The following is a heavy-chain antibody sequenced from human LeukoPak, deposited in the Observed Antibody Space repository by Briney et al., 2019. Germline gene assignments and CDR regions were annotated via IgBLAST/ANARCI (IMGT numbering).Heavy chain of an antibody. D-gene: IGHD1-26*01. CDR3: ARDNSVGDNAWWFDP. CDR2: INPTGGST. V-gene: IGHV1-46*01. J-gene: IGHJ5*02. CDR1: GYTFTSYY. Sequence: ASVKVTCKASGYTFTSYYMHWVRQAPGQGLEWMGLINPTGGSTGYAQKFQGRVTMTRDMSTSTDYMELSSLRSEDTAIYYCARDNSVGDNAWWFDPWGQGTLVTVSS.